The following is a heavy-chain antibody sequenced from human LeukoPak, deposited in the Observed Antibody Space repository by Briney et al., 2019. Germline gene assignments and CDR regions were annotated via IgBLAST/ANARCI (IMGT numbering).Heavy chain of an antibody. CDR3: ARESGSVTSEVDFDY. CDR1: GFTFSSYW. D-gene: IGHD4-17*01. Sequence: GGSLRLSCAASGFTFSSYWMSWVRQAPGKGLEWVATIRQDGGQKYYVDSVKGRFTISRDNAKNSLYLQMNSLRAEDTAVYYCARESGSVTSEVDFDYWGQGTLVTVSS. V-gene: IGHV3-7*01. J-gene: IGHJ4*02. CDR2: IRQDGGQK.